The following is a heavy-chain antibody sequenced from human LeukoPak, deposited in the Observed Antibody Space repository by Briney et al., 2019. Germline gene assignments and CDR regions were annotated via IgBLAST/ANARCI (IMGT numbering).Heavy chain of an antibody. CDR1: GFTFDDYA. Sequence: GGSLRLSCAASGFTFDDYAMSWVRQAPGKGLEWVSGINWNGGSTGYADSVKGRFTISRDNAKNSLYLQMNSLRAEDTALFYCARIGDPGIYSYYMDVWGKGTTVTVSS. CDR3: ARIGDPGIYSYYMDV. CDR2: INWNGGST. V-gene: IGHV3-20*04. D-gene: IGHD2-21*02. J-gene: IGHJ6*03.